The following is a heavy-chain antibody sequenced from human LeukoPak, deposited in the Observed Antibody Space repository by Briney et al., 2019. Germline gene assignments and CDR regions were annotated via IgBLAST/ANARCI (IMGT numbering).Heavy chain of an antibody. Sequence: SETLSLTCTVSGGSISSYYWSWIRQPPGKELEWIGYIYYSGSTNYNPSLKSRVTISVDTSKNQFSLKLSSVTAADTAVYYCARKIAVAGPAHAFDIWGQGTMVTVSS. V-gene: IGHV4-59*01. CDR3: ARKIAVAGPAHAFDI. CDR2: IYYSGST. CDR1: GGSISSYY. J-gene: IGHJ3*02. D-gene: IGHD6-19*01.